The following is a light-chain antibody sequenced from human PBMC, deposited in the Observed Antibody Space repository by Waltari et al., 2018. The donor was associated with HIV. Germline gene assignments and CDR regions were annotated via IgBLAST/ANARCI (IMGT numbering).Light chain of an antibody. J-gene: IGLJ1*01. CDR3: AAWDDSLNGYV. CDR2: YDD. Sequence: QSVLTQPPSVSEAPSQRVTISCSGRRSHIRNNAAHWYQQVPGKPPKLLIYYDDLLSSGVSDRFSGSKSGTSASLAIRGLQSEDEADYYCAAWDDSLNGYVFGSGTKVTVL. CDR1: RSHIRNNA. V-gene: IGLV1-36*01.